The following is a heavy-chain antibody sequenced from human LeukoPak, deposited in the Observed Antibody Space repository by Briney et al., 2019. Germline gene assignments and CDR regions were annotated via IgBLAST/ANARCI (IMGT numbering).Heavy chain of an antibody. CDR1: GGTFSSYA. Sequence: SVKVSCRASGGTFSSYAISWVRQAPGQGLEWMGGIIPIFATANYAQKFQGRVTITTDESTRTAYMELSSLRSEDTAVYYCARGYCSSTSCYTMDHWFDPWGQGTLVTVSS. D-gene: IGHD2-2*02. CDR2: IIPIFATA. J-gene: IGHJ5*02. V-gene: IGHV1-69*05. CDR3: ARGYCSSTSCYTMDHWFDP.